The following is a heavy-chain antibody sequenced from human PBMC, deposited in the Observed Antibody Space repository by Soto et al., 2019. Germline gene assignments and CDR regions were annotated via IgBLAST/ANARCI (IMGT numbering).Heavy chain of an antibody. CDR1: GFIFSGYC. D-gene: IGHD2-8*01. CDR3: VRDLYAALAY. Sequence: EVHLVESGGDLVQPGGSLRLSCAASGFIFSGYCMHWVRQAPGKGLEWVSRINSDGSITTYADSAKGRFALSRDNAKNTLSLQMNSLRVEDTAVYYCVRDLYAALAYWGQGTLVTVSS. J-gene: IGHJ4*02. CDR2: INSDGSIT. V-gene: IGHV3-74*01.